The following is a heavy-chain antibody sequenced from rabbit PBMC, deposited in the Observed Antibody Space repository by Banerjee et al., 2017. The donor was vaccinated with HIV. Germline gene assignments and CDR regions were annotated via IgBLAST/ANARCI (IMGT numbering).Heavy chain of an antibody. CDR2: IYTSSGST. Sequence: WVRQAPGKGLELIACIYTSSGSTWYASWVNGRFTISRSTSLNTVDLKMTSLTAADTATYFCASYYTYGYAGYLRFNLRGPGTLVTVS. D-gene: IGHD6-1*01. V-gene: IGHV1S43*01. CDR3: ASYYTYGYAGYLRFNL. J-gene: IGHJ4*01.